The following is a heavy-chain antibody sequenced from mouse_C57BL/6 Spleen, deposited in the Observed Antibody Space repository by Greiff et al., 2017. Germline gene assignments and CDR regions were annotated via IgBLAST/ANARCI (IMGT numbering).Heavy chain of an antibody. J-gene: IGHJ4*01. Sequence: VQLKQSGAELVKPGASVKLSCTASGFNIKDYSMHWVKQRPEQGLEWIGRIDPEDGETKYAPKFKGKATIPADKASNTAYLQLSSLTSEDTAGYYWARRGTCGMDYWGQGTTITVSS. CDR3: ARRGTCGMDY. V-gene: IGHV14-2*01. CDR2: IDPEDGET. CDR1: GFNIKDYS.